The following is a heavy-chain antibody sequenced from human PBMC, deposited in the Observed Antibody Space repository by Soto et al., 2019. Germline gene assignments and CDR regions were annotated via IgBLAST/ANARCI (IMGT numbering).Heavy chain of an antibody. V-gene: IGHV1-18*01. Sequence: QVQLVQSGPEVKKPGASVKVSCKTSGYTFTRFGIAWVRQAPGQGLEWMGWISTSKGNTNYAQKFQGRVNRTTDTPTSTAYMELRSLRSDDSALYYCETRSPAFDFWGQGTLVTVSS. CDR2: ISTSKGNT. J-gene: IGHJ4*02. CDR1: GYTFTRFG. CDR3: ETRSPAFDF.